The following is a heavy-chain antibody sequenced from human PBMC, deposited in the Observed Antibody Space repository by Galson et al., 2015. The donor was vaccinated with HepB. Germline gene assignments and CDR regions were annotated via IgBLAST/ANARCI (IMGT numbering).Heavy chain of an antibody. Sequence: SLRLSCAASGFSFSSYSMNWVRQLPGKGLEWISYISSSSHTIYYADSVKGRFTISRDNAGNSLYMQMNILGAEDTAVYFCARSPITVLHCFDHWGQGTLVTVSS. D-gene: IGHD5-24*01. V-gene: IGHV3-48*01. CDR2: ISSSSHTI. J-gene: IGHJ4*02. CDR1: GFSFSSYS. CDR3: ARSPITVLHCFDH.